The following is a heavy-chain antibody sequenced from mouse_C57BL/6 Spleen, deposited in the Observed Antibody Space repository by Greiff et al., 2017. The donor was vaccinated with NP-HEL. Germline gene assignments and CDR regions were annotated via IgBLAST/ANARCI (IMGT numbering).Heavy chain of an antibody. CDR2: ISSGSSTI. Sequence: DVMLVESGGGLVKPGGSLKLSCAASGFTFSDYGMHWVRQAPEKGLEWVAYISSGSSTIYYADTVKGRFTISRDNAKNTLFLQMTSLRSEDTAMYYCARILYGYDTAYWGQGTLVTVSA. J-gene: IGHJ3*01. CDR3: ARILYGYDTAY. CDR1: GFTFSDYG. D-gene: IGHD2-2*01. V-gene: IGHV5-17*01.